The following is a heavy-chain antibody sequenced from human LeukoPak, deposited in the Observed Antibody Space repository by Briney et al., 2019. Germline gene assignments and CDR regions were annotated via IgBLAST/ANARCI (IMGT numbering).Heavy chain of an antibody. Sequence: ASVKVSCKASGYTFTSYYMHWVRQAPGQGLEWMGWINPNSGGTNYAQKFQGRVTMTRDTSISTAYMELSRLRSDDTAVYYCARETTIFGVVAWFDPWGQGTLVTVSS. V-gene: IGHV1-2*02. J-gene: IGHJ5*02. CDR3: ARETTIFGVVAWFDP. CDR2: INPNSGGT. D-gene: IGHD3-3*01. CDR1: GYTFTSYY.